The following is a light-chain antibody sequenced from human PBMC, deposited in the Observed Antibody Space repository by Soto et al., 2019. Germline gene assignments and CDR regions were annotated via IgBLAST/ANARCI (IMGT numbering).Light chain of an antibody. CDR3: SSYTSRETWV. V-gene: IGLV2-14*01. CDR2: EVS. Sequence: QSALAQPASVSGSPGQSITISCTGTNSDVGGYNYVSWYQQFPGKAPKLMIHEVSNRPSGVSNRFSGSKSGNTASLTISGLQADDEADYYCSSYTSRETWVFGGGTKLTV. J-gene: IGLJ3*02. CDR1: NSDVGGYNY.